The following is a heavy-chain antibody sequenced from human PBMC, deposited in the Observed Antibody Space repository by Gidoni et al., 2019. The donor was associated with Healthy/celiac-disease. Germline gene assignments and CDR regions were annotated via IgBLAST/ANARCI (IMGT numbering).Heavy chain of an antibody. V-gene: IGHV3-53*01. CDR3: ARFSVITMVRGVIIPEYYFDY. CDR1: GFTVSSNY. CDR2: IYRGGST. J-gene: IGHJ4*02. Sequence: EVQLVESGGGLIQPGGSLRLSCAASGFTVSSNYMSWVRQAPGKGLEWVSVIYRGGSTYSADSVKCRFTICRDHSKNTLYLQMNSLRAEDTAVYYCARFSVITMVRGVIIPEYYFDYWGQGTLVTVSS. D-gene: IGHD3-10*01.